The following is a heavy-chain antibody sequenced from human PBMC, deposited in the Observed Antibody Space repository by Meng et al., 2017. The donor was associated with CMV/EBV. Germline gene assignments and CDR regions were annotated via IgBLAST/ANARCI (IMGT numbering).Heavy chain of an antibody. Sequence: QRRLQVSRPVVVKPPALLSLTSTSAGGTISNYSWCWIRQPAGKGLVWIVRIYTSGSDNYNPSLESRVTMSVVTSKNQFSLKLSSVTAAATAVYYCARDSCGWYPHFDYWGQGTLVTVSS. D-gene: IGHD6-19*01. V-gene: IGHV4-4*07. J-gene: IGHJ4*02. CDR3: ARDSCGWYPHFDY. CDR1: GGTISNYS. CDR2: IYTSGSD.